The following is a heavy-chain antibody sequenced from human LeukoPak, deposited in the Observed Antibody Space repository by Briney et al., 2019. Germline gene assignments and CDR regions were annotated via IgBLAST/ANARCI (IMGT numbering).Heavy chain of an antibody. CDR2: INHSGST. CDR1: GGSFSGYY. V-gene: IGHV4-34*09. Sequence: PSETLSLTCAVYGGSFSGYYWSWIRQPPGKGLEWIGEINHSGSTNYNPSLKSRVTISVDTSKNQFSLKLSSVTAADTAVYYCAREMATIHDWYFDLWGRGTLVTVSS. CDR3: AREMATIHDWYFDL. D-gene: IGHD5-24*01. J-gene: IGHJ2*01.